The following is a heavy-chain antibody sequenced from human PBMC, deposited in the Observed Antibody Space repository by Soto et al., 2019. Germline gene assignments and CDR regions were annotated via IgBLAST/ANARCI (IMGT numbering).Heavy chain of an antibody. D-gene: IGHD6-19*01. CDR3: PRDSSGWYNLDY. CDR1: GFTFSGYA. V-gene: IGHV3-30-3*01. Sequence: GGSLRLTCAASGFTFSGYAMDWVRRAPAKGLVWVAVIFCDSSNKNYDESVKSRFTISVDNSKNKLYLQMNSLKAEDTAVYYCPRDSSGWYNLDYWGQGTVVTVSS. J-gene: IGHJ4*02. CDR2: IFCDSSNK.